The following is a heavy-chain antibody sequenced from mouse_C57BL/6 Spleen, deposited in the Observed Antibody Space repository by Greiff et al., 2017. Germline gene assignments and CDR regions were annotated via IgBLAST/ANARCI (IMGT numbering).Heavy chain of an antibody. CDR3: TRDGYGSSRHFDV. CDR2: ISSGGDYI. D-gene: IGHD1-1*01. J-gene: IGHJ1*03. Sequence: EVKLVESGEGLVKPGGSLKLSCAASGFTFSSYAMSWVRQTPEKRLEWVAYISSGGDYIYYADTVKGRFTISRDNARNTLYLQMSSLKSEDTAMYYCTRDGYGSSRHFDVWGTGTTVTVSS. CDR1: GFTFSSYA. V-gene: IGHV5-9-1*02.